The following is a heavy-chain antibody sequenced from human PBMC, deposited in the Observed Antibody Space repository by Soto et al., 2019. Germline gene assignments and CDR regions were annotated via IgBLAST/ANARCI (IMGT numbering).Heavy chain of an antibody. CDR1: GYTFTSYG. CDR3: ARKSGSYLDY. D-gene: IGHD3-10*01. Sequence: QVQLVQSGAEVKKPGASVKVSCKASGYTFTSYGISWVRQAPGQGLAWMGWISDYNGNTNYAQKLQGRVTMTTATSTGTAYMELRRLGSDATAVYYCARKSGSYLDYWGQGTVVTASS. V-gene: IGHV1-18*01. CDR2: ISDYNGNT. J-gene: IGHJ4*02.